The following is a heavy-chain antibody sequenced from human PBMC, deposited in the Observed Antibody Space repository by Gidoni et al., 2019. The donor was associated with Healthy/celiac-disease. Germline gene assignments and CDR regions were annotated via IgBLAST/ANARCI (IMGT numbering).Heavy chain of an antibody. CDR3: ARRRLVPAACSAFDI. CDR2: SDSYT. Sequence: SDSYTNYSPSFQGHVTISADKSISTAYLQWSSLKASDTAMYYCARRRLVPAACSAFDIWGQGTMVTVSS. J-gene: IGHJ3*02. D-gene: IGHD2-2*01. V-gene: IGHV5-10-1*01.